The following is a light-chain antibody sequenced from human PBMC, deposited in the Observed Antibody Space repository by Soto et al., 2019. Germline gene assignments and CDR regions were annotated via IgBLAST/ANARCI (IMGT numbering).Light chain of an antibody. Sequence: EIVLTQSPATLSLSPGERATISCRASQSVSSYLAWYQQKSGQAPRLLIYDASNRATGIPARFSGSGFGTDFTLTICSLEPEDFAVYYCQQRSNWPPSFGGGTKVDIK. CDR1: QSVSSY. CDR2: DAS. CDR3: QQRSNWPPS. V-gene: IGKV3-11*01. J-gene: IGKJ4*01.